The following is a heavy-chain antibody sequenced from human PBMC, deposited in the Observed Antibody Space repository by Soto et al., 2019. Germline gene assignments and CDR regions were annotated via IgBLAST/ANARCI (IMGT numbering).Heavy chain of an antibody. CDR1: GYTFTSYD. CDR3: ARITHYYYYMDF. V-gene: IGHV1-8*01. CDR2: MNPNSGNT. J-gene: IGHJ6*03. Sequence: ASVKVSCKASGYTFTSYDINWVRQATGQGLEWMGWMNPNSGNTGYAQKFQGRVTMTRNTSISTAYMELSSLRSEDTAVYYCARITHYYYYMDFWGKGTTVTVSS.